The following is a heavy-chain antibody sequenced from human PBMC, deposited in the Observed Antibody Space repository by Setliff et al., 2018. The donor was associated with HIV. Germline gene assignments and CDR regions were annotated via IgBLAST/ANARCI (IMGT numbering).Heavy chain of an antibody. D-gene: IGHD5-18*01. CDR1: GYSISSGYY. Sequence: PSETLSLTCGVSGYSISSGYYWGWIRQPPGKGLEWIGSIYHNGITYYNPSLKSRVTISVDTSKKEFSLNLSSLTAADTAVFYCARGRYSYGPGWFDSWAQGAVVTVSS. CDR3: ARGRYSYGPGWFDS. J-gene: IGHJ5*01. CDR2: IYHNGIT. V-gene: IGHV4-38-2*01.